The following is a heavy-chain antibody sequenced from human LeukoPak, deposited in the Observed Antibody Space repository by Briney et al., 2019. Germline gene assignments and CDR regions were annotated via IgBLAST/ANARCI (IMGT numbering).Heavy chain of an antibody. CDR3: AKTQGYYDF. CDR1: GFTFSSYS. D-gene: IGHD2-15*01. J-gene: IGHJ4*02. V-gene: IGHV3-23*01. CDR2: ITGSSGFT. Sequence: TGGSLRLSCAASGFTFSSYSMTWVRQAPGKGLEWVSGITGSSGFTHYADSVKGRFTVSRDNSKNTLYLQMDSLRPEDTAVYYCAKTQGYYDFWGPGTLVTVSS.